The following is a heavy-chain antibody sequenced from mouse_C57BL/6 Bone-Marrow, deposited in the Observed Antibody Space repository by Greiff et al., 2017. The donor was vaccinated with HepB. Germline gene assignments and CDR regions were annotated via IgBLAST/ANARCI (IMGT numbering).Heavy chain of an antibody. J-gene: IGHJ4*01. CDR3: ARGGLIYYDYDGAMEY. CDR2: IYPRSGNT. V-gene: IGHV1-81*01. Sequence: QVQLQQSGAELARPGASVKLSCKASGYTFTSYGISWVKQRTGQGLEWIGEIYPRSGNTYYNEKVKGKATLTADKSSSTAYMELRSLTSEDAAVYFCARGGLIYYDYDGAMEYWGQGTSVTVSS. CDR1: GYTFTSYG. D-gene: IGHD2-4*01.